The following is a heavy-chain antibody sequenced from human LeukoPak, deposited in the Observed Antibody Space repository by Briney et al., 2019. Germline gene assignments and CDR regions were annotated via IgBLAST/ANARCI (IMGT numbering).Heavy chain of an antibody. Sequence: GGSLRLSCTPSGFTLCDYAISWVRQAPEEGLGWVAFIRRKDHGGTPEHAASVKGKFTISRDDSKIIAYLQMNSLKTEDTAVYFCARDSNFELDYWGQGTQVTVSS. D-gene: IGHD3-9*01. CDR1: GFTLCDYA. CDR3: ARDSNFELDY. J-gene: IGHJ4*02. V-gene: IGHV3-49*04. CDR2: IRRKDHGGTP.